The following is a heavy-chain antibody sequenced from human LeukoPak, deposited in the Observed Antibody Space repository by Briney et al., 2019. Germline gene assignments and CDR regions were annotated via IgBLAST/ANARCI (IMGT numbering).Heavy chain of an antibody. CDR3: AREYSSGWYYFDY. V-gene: IGHV1-18*01. Sequence: ASVKVSCKASGYSFTSYTINWVRQAPGQGLEWMGWITTYSGNTNYAQKFQGRVTMTTDTSTSTAYMDLRSLRSDDTAVYYCAREYSSGWYYFDYWGQGTLVTVSS. CDR1: GYSFTSYT. J-gene: IGHJ4*02. CDR2: ITTYSGNT. D-gene: IGHD6-19*01.